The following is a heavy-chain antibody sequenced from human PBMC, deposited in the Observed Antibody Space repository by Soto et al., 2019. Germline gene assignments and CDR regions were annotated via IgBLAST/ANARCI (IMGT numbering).Heavy chain of an antibody. CDR2: VRSSPDGGAT. Sequence: GGSLSLSYAASGFTFSHAWMTWVRQAPGKGLEWVGRVRSSPDGGATDYAAPVKGRFTISRDDAKNALYLQMNSLRDEDTAVYYCVRDGSGNLYLNWFDPWGQGTLVTVSS. CDR3: VRDGSGNLYLNWFDP. D-gene: IGHD6-19*01. CDR1: GFTFSHAW. V-gene: IGHV3-15*01. J-gene: IGHJ5*02.